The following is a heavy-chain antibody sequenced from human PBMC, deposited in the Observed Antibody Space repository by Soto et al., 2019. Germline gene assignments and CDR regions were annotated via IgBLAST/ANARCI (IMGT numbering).Heavy chain of an antibody. Sequence: QVQLQESGPGLVKPSQTLSLTCTVSGGSISSGGYYWSWIRQHPGKGLEWIGYIYYSGSTYYNPSLKSRVTISVDTSKNHFSLKLSSVTAADTAVYYCARIGSEDIVLVPAAPGGMDVWGQVTTVTVSS. V-gene: IGHV4-31*03. J-gene: IGHJ6*02. CDR2: IYYSGST. CDR3: ARIGSEDIVLVPAAPGGMDV. CDR1: GGSISSGGYY. D-gene: IGHD2-2*01.